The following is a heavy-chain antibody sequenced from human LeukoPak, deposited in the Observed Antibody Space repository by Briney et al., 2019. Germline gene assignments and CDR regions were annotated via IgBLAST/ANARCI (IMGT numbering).Heavy chain of an antibody. Sequence: GASVKVSCKASGGTFSSYAISWVRQAPGQGLEWMGRIIPILGIANYAQKFQGRVTVTADKSTSTAYMELSSLRSEDMAVYYCARANYYDSSGYYYYYYGMDVWGQGTTVTVSS. D-gene: IGHD3-22*01. V-gene: IGHV1-69*04. CDR1: GGTFSSYA. CDR3: ARANYYDSSGYYYYYYGMDV. CDR2: IIPILGIA. J-gene: IGHJ6*02.